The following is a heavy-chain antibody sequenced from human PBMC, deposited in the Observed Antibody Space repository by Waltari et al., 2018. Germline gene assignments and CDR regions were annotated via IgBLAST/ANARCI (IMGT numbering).Heavy chain of an antibody. J-gene: IGHJ6*03. D-gene: IGHD2-2*01. V-gene: IGHV4-31*03. CDR3: ARAIVVVPAAMTYYYYYMDV. Sequence: QVQLQESGPGLVKPSQTLSLTCTVPGGSISSGGYSWSWIRPHPGKGLEWIGYIYYSGSTDYNPSLRSRVTISVDTSKNQFSLKLSSVTAADTAVYYCARAIVVVPAAMTYYYYYMDVWGKGTTVTVSS. CDR1: GGSISSGGYS. CDR2: IYYSGST.